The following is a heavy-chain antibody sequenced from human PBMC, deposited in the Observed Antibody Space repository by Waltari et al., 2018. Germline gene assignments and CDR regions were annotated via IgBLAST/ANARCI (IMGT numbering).Heavy chain of an antibody. CDR2: INHSGLN. CDR1: GAPFSDYF. D-gene: IGHD1-26*01. V-gene: IGHV4-34*01. CDR3: ATGVRAAWELLGF. Sequence: QVRLLQWGAGLLKPSETLSLTCAVHGAPFSDYFWTWIRQPPGKGLEWIGEINHSGLNNYNPSLKGRATISVDTSTNQFSLSLNSVTVADTAVYYCATGVRAAWELLGFWSQGTLVSISS. J-gene: IGHJ1*01.